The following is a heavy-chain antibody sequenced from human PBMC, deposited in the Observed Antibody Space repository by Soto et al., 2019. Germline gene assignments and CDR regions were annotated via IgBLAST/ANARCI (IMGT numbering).Heavy chain of an antibody. Sequence: QVQLQESGPGLVKPSETLSLTCTVSGGSISSYYWTWIRQPPGKRLEWIGYIYYSGSTNYNLSLRSRVTISVDTSEIHFSLQLSSGTAADTAVYYCARVTYYYASVSLDYWGQGTLVTVSS. CDR1: GGSISSYY. D-gene: IGHD3-10*01. J-gene: IGHJ4*02. CDR2: IYYSGST. CDR3: ARVTYYYASVSLDY. V-gene: IGHV4-59*01.